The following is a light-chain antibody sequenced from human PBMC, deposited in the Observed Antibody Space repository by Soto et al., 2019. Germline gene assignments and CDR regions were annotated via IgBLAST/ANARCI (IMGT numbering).Light chain of an antibody. CDR2: GAS. V-gene: IGKV3-20*01. CDR1: ESVSSNY. J-gene: IGKJ1*01. Sequence: EIVLTQSPGTLSLSPGERATPSCRATESVSSNYLAWYQQKPGQAPRVPIYGASIRATGIPDRFSGSGSETDFTLTISRLEPEDFAMYYCQQYGTSPRTFGQGTKVDIK. CDR3: QQYGTSPRT.